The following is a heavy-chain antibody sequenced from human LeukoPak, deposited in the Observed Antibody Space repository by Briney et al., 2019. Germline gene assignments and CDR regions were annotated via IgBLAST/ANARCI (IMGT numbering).Heavy chain of an antibody. D-gene: IGHD4-23*01. J-gene: IGHJ4*02. V-gene: IGHV1-2*02. CDR3: ARVSTVVTPILGY. Sequence: VASVKVSSKASGYTFTGYYMHWVRQAPGQGLEWMGWINPNSGGTNYAQKFQGRVTMTRDTSISTAYMELSRLRSDDTAVYYCARVSTVVTPILGYWGQGTLVTVSS. CDR2: INPNSGGT. CDR1: GYTFTGYY.